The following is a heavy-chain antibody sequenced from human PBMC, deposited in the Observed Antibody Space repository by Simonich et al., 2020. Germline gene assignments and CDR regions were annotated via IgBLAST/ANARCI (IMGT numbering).Heavy chain of an antibody. CDR3: ASRGWSGYYDY. CDR2: IYYSGST. J-gene: IGHJ4*02. CDR1: GYSISSGYY. Sequence: QVQLQESDPGLVKPSETLSLTCAVSGYSISSGYYWGWIRQPPGKGLEWIGYIYYSGSTNYNPSLKSRVTKSVDTSKNQFSLKLSSVTAADTAVYYCASRGWSGYYDYWGQGTLVTVSS. D-gene: IGHD3-3*01. V-gene: IGHV4-38-2*01.